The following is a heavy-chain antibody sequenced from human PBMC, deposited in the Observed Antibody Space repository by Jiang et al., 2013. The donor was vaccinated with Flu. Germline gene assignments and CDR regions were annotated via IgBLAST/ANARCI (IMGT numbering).Heavy chain of an antibody. V-gene: IGHV3-15*01. J-gene: IGHJ4*02. Sequence: TTDYAAPVKGRFTISRDDSKNTLYLQMNSLKTEDTAVYYCTSDNSDYGNYWGQGTLVTVSS. D-gene: IGHD3-22*01. CDR3: TSDNSDYGNY. CDR2: TT.